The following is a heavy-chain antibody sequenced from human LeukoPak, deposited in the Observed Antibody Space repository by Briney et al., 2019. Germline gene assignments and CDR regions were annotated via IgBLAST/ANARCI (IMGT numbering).Heavy chain of an antibody. CDR1: GVTFSDQI. Sequence: GGSLRLSCAASGVTFSDQIMNWVRQAPGKGLEWVSYISISSNTIYYADSVKGRFTIPRDNAKNSLYLQMNSLRDEDTAVYFCARRPYNWNDGGVDYWGQGTLVTVSS. CDR3: ARRPYNWNDGGVDY. D-gene: IGHD1-20*01. CDR2: ISISSNTI. J-gene: IGHJ4*02. V-gene: IGHV3-48*02.